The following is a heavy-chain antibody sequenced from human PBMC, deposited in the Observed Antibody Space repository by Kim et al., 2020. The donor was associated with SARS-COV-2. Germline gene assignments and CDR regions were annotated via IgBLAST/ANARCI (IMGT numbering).Heavy chain of an antibody. J-gene: IGHJ6*02. Sequence: GGSLRLSCAASGFTFSSYEMNWVRQAPGKGLEWVSYISSSGSTIYYADSVKGRFTISRDNAKNSLYLQMNSLRAEDTAVYYCARDVGRNYGSYGMDVWGQGTTVTVSS. CDR1: GFTFSSYE. D-gene: IGHD3-10*01. CDR3: ARDVGRNYGSYGMDV. V-gene: IGHV3-48*03. CDR2: ISSSGSTI.